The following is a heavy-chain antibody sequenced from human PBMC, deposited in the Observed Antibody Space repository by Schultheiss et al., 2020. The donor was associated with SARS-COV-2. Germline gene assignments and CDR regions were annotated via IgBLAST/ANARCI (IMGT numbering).Heavy chain of an antibody. CDR1: GGSISSSSYY. CDR2: ISYSGST. V-gene: IGHV4-61*05. D-gene: IGHD5-12*01. CDR3: ARPISGYDPYDAFDI. Sequence: SETLSLTCTVSGGSISSSSYYWGWIRQPPGKGLEWIGYISYSGSTNYNPSLKSRVTISVDTSKTQFSLKLSSVTAADTAVYYCARPISGYDPYDAFDIWGQGTMVTVSS. J-gene: IGHJ3*02.